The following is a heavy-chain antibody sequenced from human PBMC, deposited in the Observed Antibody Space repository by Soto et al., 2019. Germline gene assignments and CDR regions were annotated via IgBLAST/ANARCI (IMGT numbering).Heavy chain of an antibody. CDR1: GFTFSSYG. CDR2: ISYDGSNK. CDR3: AKDSEHLTTPYIEWLRSGYYYYGMDV. D-gene: IGHD5-12*01. V-gene: IGHV3-30*18. J-gene: IGHJ6*02. Sequence: PGGSLRLSCAASGFTFSSYGMHWVRQAPGKGLEWVAVISYDGSNKYYADSVKGRFTISRDNSKNTLYLQMNSLRAEDTAVYYCAKDSEHLTTPYIEWLRSGYYYYGMDVWGQGTTVTVSS.